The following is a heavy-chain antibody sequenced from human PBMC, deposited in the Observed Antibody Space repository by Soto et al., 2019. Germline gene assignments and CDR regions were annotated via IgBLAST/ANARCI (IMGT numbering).Heavy chain of an antibody. J-gene: IGHJ3*02. CDR1: GYTFTSYY. V-gene: IGHV1-46*01. Sequence: ASVKVSCKASGYTFTSYYMHWVRQAPGQGLEWMGIINPSGGSTSYAQKCQGRVTMTRDTSTSTVYMELSSLRSEDTAVYYCARVGDGYNSYPSASIRAAFDIWGQGTMVTVSS. CDR2: INPSGGST. CDR3: ARVGDGYNSYPSASIRAAFDI. D-gene: IGHD5-12*01.